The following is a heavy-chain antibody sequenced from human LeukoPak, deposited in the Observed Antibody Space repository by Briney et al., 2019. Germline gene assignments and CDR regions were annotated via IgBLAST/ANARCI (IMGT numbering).Heavy chain of an antibody. CDR1: GGSNS. CDR3: ARLSGRIAAAGSWFDP. J-gene: IGHJ5*02. D-gene: IGHD6-13*01. CDR2: IYTGEST. V-gene: IGHV4-4*09. Sequence: SETLSLTCTVSGGSNSWSWIRQPPGKGLEWIGYIYTGESTNYNPSLESRVTISVDTSKNQFSLKLSSVTAADSAVYYCARLSGRIAAAGSWFDPWGQGTLVTVSS.